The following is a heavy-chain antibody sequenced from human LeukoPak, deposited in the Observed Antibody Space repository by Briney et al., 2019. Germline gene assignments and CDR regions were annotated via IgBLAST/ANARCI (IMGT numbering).Heavy chain of an antibody. CDR1: GGTFSSYA. D-gene: IGHD3-22*01. CDR2: IIPIFGTA. V-gene: IGHV1-69*05. CDR3: ARDSCHCDSSGYCFDY. Sequence: SVKVSCKASGGTFSSYAISLVRQAPGQGLEWMGGIIPIFGTANYAQKFQGRVTITTDESTSTAYMELSSLRSEDTAVYYCARDSCHCDSSGYCFDYWGQGTLVTVSS. J-gene: IGHJ4*02.